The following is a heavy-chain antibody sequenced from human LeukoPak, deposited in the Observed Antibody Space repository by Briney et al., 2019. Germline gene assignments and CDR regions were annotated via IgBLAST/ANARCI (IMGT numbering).Heavy chain of an antibody. CDR1: GGSISSYY. Sequence: SETLSLTCTVSGGSISSYYWSWIRQPPGKGLERIGYIYHSGSTNYNPSLKSRVTTSVDTSKNQFSLKLSSVTAADTAIYYCARSQMATINGGVDFWGQGTLVTVSS. V-gene: IGHV4-59*01. D-gene: IGHD5-12*01. CDR3: ARSQMATINGGVDF. CDR2: IYHSGST. J-gene: IGHJ4*02.